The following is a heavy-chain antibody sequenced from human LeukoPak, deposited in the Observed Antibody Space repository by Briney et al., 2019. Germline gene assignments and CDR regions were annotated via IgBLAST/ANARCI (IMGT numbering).Heavy chain of an antibody. J-gene: IGHJ4*02. Sequence: TSETQSLTCTVSGGSKSSYYWSWIRQPAGKGLEWIGRIYTSGSTNYNPSLKSRVTMSVDTSKNQFSLKLSSVTAADTAVYYCARDSSRGAIHYWGEGTLVSVSS. D-gene: IGHD6-13*01. CDR2: IYTSGST. CDR3: ARDSSRGAIHY. CDR1: GGSKSSYY. V-gene: IGHV4-4*07.